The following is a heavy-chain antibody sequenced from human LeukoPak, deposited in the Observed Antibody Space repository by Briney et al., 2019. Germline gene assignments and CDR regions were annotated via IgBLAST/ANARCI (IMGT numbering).Heavy chain of an antibody. J-gene: IGHJ5*02. D-gene: IGHD2-15*01. V-gene: IGHV1-8*01. Sequence: AASVKVSCKASGYTFINNDINWVRQAPGQGLEWMAWIDPKNGNRGYAQNFQGRVTTTTDTSTSTAYMELSSLRSEDTAVYYCARSHTRKGFCGGGRCYPAVWWFDPWGQGTLVTVSS. CDR2: IDPKNGNR. CDR3: ARSHTRKGFCGGGRCYPAVWWFDP. CDR1: GYTFINND.